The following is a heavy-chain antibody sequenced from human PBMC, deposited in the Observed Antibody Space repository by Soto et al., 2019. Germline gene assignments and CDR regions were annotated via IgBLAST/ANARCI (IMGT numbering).Heavy chain of an antibody. D-gene: IGHD3-3*01. Sequence: ASVKVSCKASGYTFTSYGISWVRQAPGQGLEWMGWISAYNGNTNYAQKLQGRVTMTTDTSTSTAYMELRSLRSDDTAVYYCARDRFLAEIHPLTYWGQGTLVTVSS. V-gene: IGHV1-18*01. CDR1: GYTFTSYG. CDR2: ISAYNGNT. J-gene: IGHJ4*02. CDR3: ARDRFLAEIHPLTY.